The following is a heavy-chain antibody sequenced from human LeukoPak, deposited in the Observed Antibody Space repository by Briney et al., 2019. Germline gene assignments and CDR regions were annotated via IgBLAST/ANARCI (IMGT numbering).Heavy chain of an antibody. Sequence: GGSLRLSCAASGFTFSSYSMNWVRQAPGKGLEWVSSISSSSSYIYYADSVKGRFTISRDNAKNSLYLQMNSLRAEDTAVYYCARAGRVVPAAKNAFDIWGQGTIVTVSS. CDR2: ISSSSSYI. D-gene: IGHD2-2*01. CDR3: ARAGRVVPAAKNAFDI. J-gene: IGHJ3*02. V-gene: IGHV3-21*01. CDR1: GFTFSSYS.